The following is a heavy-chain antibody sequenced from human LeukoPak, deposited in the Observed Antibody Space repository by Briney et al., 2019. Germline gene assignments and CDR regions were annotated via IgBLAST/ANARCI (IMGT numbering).Heavy chain of an antibody. CDR1: GFTFSSYG. CDR3: AKDQYSGSYYVRGFDY. Sequence: GGSLRLSCAASGFTFSSYGMHWVRQAPAKGLEWVAVISYDGSNKYYADSVKGRFTISRDNSKNTLYPQMNSLRAEDTAVYYCAKDQYSGSYYVRGFDYWGQGTLVTVSS. V-gene: IGHV3-30*18. CDR2: ISYDGSNK. D-gene: IGHD1-26*01. J-gene: IGHJ4*02.